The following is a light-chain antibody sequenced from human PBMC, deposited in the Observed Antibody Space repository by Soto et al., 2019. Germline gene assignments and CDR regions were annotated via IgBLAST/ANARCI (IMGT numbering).Light chain of an antibody. V-gene: IGLV2-23*02. CDR2: EVS. J-gene: IGLJ1*01. Sequence: LTQPASVSGSPGQSITISCTGASSDVGAYNLVSWYQQHPGKAPKLMISEVSQRPSGVSNRFSGSKSGNAASLTISGLQAEDEADYYCCSYAGGSTLDVFGTGTKVTVL. CDR3: CSYAGGSTLDV. CDR1: SSDVGAYNL.